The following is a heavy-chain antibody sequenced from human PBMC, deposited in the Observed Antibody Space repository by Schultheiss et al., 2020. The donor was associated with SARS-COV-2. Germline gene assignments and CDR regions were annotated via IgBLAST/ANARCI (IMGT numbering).Heavy chain of an antibody. D-gene: IGHD3-3*01. CDR3: TRASGVRFLEWLSHNWFDP. CDR1: GFTFSSYA. CDR2: ISSSSSYI. V-gene: IGHV3-21*01. Sequence: GGSLRLSCAASGFTFSSYAMHWVRQAPGKGLEWVSSISSSSSYIYYADSVKGRFTISRDNAKNSLYLQMNSLRAEDTAVYYCTRASGVRFLEWLSHNWFDPWGQGTLVTVSS. J-gene: IGHJ5*02.